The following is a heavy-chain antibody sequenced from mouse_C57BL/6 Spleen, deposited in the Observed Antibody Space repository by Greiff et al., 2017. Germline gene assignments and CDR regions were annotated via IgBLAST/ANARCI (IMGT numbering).Heavy chain of an antibody. CDR2: INPSSGYT. CDR3: ARGGGPSYYFDY. V-gene: IGHV1-4*01. CDR1: GYTFTSYT. J-gene: IGHJ2*01. Sequence: QVQLQQSGAELARPGASVKMSCKASGYTFTSYTMHWVKQRPGQGLEWIGYINPSSGYTKYNQKFKDKATLTADKSSSTAYMQLSSLTSEDSAVYYCARGGGPSYYFDYWGQGTTLTVSS.